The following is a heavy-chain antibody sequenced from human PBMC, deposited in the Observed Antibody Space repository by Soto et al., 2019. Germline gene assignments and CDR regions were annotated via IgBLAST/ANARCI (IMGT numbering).Heavy chain of an antibody. CDR3: ARRGYCSSTSCYTVFWGWFAP. CDR2: IYYSGST. CDR1: GGSISSSSYY. D-gene: IGHD2-2*02. Sequence: PSETLSLTCTVSGGSISSSSYYWGWIRQPPGKGLEWIGSIYYSGSTYYNPSLKSRVTISVDTSKSQFSLKLSSVTAADTAVYYCARRGYCSSTSCYTVFWGWFAPWGQGTLGTVSA. J-gene: IGHJ5*02. V-gene: IGHV4-39*01.